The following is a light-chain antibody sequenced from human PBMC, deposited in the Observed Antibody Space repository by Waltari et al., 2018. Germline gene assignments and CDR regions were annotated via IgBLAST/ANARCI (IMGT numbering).Light chain of an antibody. CDR1: NLGRKS. Sequence: SYVLTQPPSVAVAPGETAPLPCEGNNLGRKSVHWYQQKPGHAPVLAIDDDNDRPSGIPERVSGSKSGNTATLTISGGEVGDEAAYYCQLWDSSSDQAHVLFGGGTKLTVL. J-gene: IGLJ2*01. V-gene: IGLV3-21*02. CDR3: QLWDSSSDQAHVL. CDR2: DDN.